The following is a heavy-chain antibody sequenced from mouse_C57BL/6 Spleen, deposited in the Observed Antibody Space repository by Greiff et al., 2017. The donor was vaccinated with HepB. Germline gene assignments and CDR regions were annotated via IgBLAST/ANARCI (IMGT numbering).Heavy chain of an antibody. D-gene: IGHD1-1*01. CDR3: ARGLTVVARFDY. V-gene: IGHV1-50*01. J-gene: IGHJ2*01. Sequence: QVQLQQSGAELVKPGASVKLSCKASGYTFTSYWMQWVKQRPGQGLEWIGEIDPSDSYTNYNQKFKGKATLTVDTSSSTAYMQLSSLTSEDSAVYHCARGLTVVARFDYWGQGTTLTVSS. CDR1: GYTFTSYW. CDR2: IDPSDSYT.